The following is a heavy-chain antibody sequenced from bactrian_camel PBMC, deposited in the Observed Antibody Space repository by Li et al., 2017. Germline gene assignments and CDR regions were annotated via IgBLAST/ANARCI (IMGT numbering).Heavy chain of an antibody. CDR2: IRIDGDWT. D-gene: IGHD6*01. CDR3: AADTITSTCSTDIRANEYDS. J-gene: IGHJ4*01. CDR1: RFANR. Sequence: SLRLSCAASRFANRMAWFRQAPGKEREGVAMIRIDGDWTLAGSVKGRFTISKDTSKVYLQMNSLKPEDTGMYYCAADTITSTCSTDIRANEYDSWGQGTQVTVS. V-gene: IGHV3S61*01.